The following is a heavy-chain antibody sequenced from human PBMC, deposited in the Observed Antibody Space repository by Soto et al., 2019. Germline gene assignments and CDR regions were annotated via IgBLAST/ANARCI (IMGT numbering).Heavy chain of an antibody. CDR1: GYTFTSYG. CDR3: ARGRYGDY. J-gene: IGHJ4*02. D-gene: IGHD1-1*01. Sequence: QVHLVQSGAEVRKPGASVKVSCKGSGYTFTSYGIAWVRQAPGQGLEWMGWISAHNDNTNYAQKVQGRVTVTRDTSTSTAHMELPNLRSDDTAVYYCARGRYGDYWGQGALVTVSS. V-gene: IGHV1-18*01. CDR2: ISAHNDNT.